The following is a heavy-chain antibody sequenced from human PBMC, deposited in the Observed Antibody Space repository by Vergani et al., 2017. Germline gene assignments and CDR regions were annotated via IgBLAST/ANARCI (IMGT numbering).Heavy chain of an antibody. D-gene: IGHD6-13*01. CDR3: AREWEQQLSN. Sequence: QVQLQQSGPGLVKPSQTLLLTCAISGDSVSSNSAAWNWLRQSPSRGLEWLGRTYYRSKWYNYYAVSVKSRITINPDTSKNQFSLQLNSVTPEDTDVYYGAREWEQQLSNWGQGTLVTVSS. CDR1: GDSVSSNSAA. CDR2: TYYRSKWYN. V-gene: IGHV6-1*01. J-gene: IGHJ4*02.